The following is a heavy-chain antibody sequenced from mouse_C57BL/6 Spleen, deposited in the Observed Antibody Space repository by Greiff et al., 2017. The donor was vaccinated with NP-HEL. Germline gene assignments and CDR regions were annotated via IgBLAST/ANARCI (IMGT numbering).Heavy chain of an antibody. J-gene: IGHJ2*01. V-gene: IGHV1-7*01. D-gene: IGHD1-1*01. CDR2: INPSSGYT. CDR1: GYTFTSYW. CDR3: AREDYGSSPYFDY. Sequence: QVQLQQSGAELAKPGASVKLSCKASGYTFTSYWMHWVKQRPGQGLEWIGYINPSSGYTKYTQKFKDKATLTADKSSSTAYMQLSSLTYEDSAVYYCAREDYGSSPYFDYWGQGTTLTVSS.